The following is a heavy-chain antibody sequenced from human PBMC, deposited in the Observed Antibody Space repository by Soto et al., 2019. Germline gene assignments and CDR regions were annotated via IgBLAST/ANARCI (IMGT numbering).Heavy chain of an antibody. CDR2: IYYSGST. J-gene: IGHJ6*02. V-gene: IGHV4-31*03. CDR1: GGSVNNANYF. Sequence: QVRLEESGPGLVKPSETLSLICSVFGGSVNNANYFWNWIRHHPENGLEWIGYIYYSGSTRYNPSFKTRATLSIDTSKNQFSLRLNSVTVADTAVYFCARDADYGGSRGGMDVWGRGTTVTVSS. CDR3: ARDADYGGSRGGMDV. D-gene: IGHD4-17*01.